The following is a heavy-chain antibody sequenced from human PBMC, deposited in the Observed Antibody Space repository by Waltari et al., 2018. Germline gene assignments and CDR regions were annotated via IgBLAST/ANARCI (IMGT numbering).Heavy chain of an antibody. V-gene: IGHV3-30*02. J-gene: IGHJ6*03. CDR3: AKGAPDYYYYMDV. CDR1: GFTSSSNG. Sequence: QVQLVESGGGVVQLGGSLRLSCAAAGFTSSSNGRHWVRQAPGRGLEWVAFIRYDGSYKDYADCVKGRFTISRDNSKNTLYLQMNSLRAEDTAVYYCAKGAPDYYYYMDVWGKGTTVTVSS. CDR2: IRYDGSYK.